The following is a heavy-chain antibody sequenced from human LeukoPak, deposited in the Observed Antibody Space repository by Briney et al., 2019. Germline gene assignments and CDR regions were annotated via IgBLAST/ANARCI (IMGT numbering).Heavy chain of an antibody. V-gene: IGHV3-11*06. J-gene: IGHJ4*02. Sequence: GGSLRLSCAASGFIFSDYYMSWIRQAPGKGLEWVSYIRSSSSYTNYADSVKGRFTISRDNAKNSLYLQMNTLRAEDTAVYYCARLYSNGWYYFDYWDQGTLVTVSS. CDR2: IRSSSSYT. CDR1: GFIFSDYY. CDR3: ARLYSNGWYYFDY. D-gene: IGHD6-19*01.